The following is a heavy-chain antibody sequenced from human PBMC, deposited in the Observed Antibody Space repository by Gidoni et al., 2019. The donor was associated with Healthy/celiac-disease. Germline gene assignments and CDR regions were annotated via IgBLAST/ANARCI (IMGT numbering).Heavy chain of an antibody. D-gene: IGHD6-6*01. CDR3: ARERYSSSENYYMDV. Sequence: QVQLQESGPGLVKPSQTLSLTCTVSGGSISSGGYYWSWIRQHPGKGLEWIGYIYYSGSTYYNPSLKSRVTISVDTSKNQFSLKLSSVTAADTAVYYCARERYSSSENYYMDVWGKGTTVTVSS. J-gene: IGHJ6*03. CDR1: GGSISSGGYY. V-gene: IGHV4-31*03. CDR2: IYYSGST.